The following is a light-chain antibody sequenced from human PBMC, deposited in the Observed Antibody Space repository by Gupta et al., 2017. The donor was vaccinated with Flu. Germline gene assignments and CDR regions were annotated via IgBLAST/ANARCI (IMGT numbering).Light chain of an antibody. V-gene: IGLV2-11*01. J-gene: IGLJ1*01. CDR3: SSHASRVTWV. Sequence: QSAPTQPRPASASPGRSVTISCTGPSNDVGRLNCVSWYDQHPGKAPTLSLYAVTERPPGVPVRFSGSKSGNAASLTISGLQADDEADYYGSSHASRVTWVFGTGTTVTVL. CDR2: AVT. CDR1: SNDVGRLNC.